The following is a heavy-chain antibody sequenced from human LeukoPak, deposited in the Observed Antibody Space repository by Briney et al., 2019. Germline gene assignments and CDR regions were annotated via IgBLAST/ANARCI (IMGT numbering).Heavy chain of an antibody. V-gene: IGHV3-23*01. CDR3: ARRPAAKYYYYGMDV. CDR2: ISGRGGRT. J-gene: IGHJ6*02. CDR1: GITFSTSA. Sequence: GGSLRLSCAASGITFSTSAMSWVRQAPGRGLEWVSAISGRGGRTYYADSVKGRFTVSRDNSKNTLYLQMNSLRAEDTAVDYCARRPAAKYYYYGMDVWGQGTMVTVSS. D-gene: IGHD2-2*01.